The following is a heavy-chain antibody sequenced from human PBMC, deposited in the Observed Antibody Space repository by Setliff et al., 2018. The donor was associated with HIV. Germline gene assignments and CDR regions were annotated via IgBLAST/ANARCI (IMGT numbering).Heavy chain of an antibody. D-gene: IGHD3-10*01. V-gene: IGHV4-4*07. CDR1: GGSISGYY. J-gene: IGHJ6*03. CDR2: MHSPGRIT. Sequence: SETLSLTCTVSGGSISGYYWAWIRQSAGKGLEWIGRMHSPGRITNYDPSLDFNPSLKSRLTLSIDTSKNQFSLKLTSVTAADTAVYYCARVTITTVRGVGYFYYFYMDVWGKGTTVTVSS. CDR3: ARVTITTVRGVGYFYYFYMDV.